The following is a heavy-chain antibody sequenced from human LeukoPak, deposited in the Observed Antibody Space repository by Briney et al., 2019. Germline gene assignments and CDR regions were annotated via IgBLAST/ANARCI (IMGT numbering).Heavy chain of an antibody. CDR3: AKAPGGYSYGYYYYYGMDV. Sequence: GGSLRLSCAASGFTFSTFAMSWVRQAPGKGLEWVSGIIENGYDKYYADSVKGRFTISRDNSKTTLFLQMSSLRAEDTAVYYCAKAPGGYSYGYYYYYGMDVWGQGTTVTVSS. CDR2: IIENGYDK. V-gene: IGHV3-23*01. CDR1: GFTFSTFA. J-gene: IGHJ6*02. D-gene: IGHD5-18*01.